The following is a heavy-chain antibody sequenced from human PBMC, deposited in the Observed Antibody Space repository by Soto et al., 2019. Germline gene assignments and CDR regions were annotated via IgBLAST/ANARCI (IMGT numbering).Heavy chain of an antibody. Sequence: ASVKVSCKASGYTFTSYAMHWVRQAPGQRLEWMGWINAGNGNTKYSQKFQGRVTITRDTSASTAYMELRSLRSDDTAVYYCALRPIEYYYDSSGPFAEYFQHWGQGTLVTVSS. CDR3: ALRPIEYYYDSSGPFAEYFQH. D-gene: IGHD3-22*01. V-gene: IGHV1-3*01. J-gene: IGHJ1*01. CDR2: INAGNGNT. CDR1: GYTFTSYA.